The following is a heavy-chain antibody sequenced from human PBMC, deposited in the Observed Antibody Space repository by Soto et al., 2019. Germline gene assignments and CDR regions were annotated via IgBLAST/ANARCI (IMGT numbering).Heavy chain of an antibody. V-gene: IGHV4-59*01. CDR3: ARDRPARASGYPLSPPYYYYVMDV. CDR1: GGSISSYC. D-gene: IGHD5-12*01. Sequence: SETLSLTCTVSGGSISSYCWSWIRQPPGKGMEWIGYIYYNGSTNYNPSLKSRVTISVDTSKNQFSLKLSSVTAADTAVYYCARDRPARASGYPLSPPYYYYVMDVWGQGTTVPVSS. CDR2: IYYNGST. J-gene: IGHJ6*02.